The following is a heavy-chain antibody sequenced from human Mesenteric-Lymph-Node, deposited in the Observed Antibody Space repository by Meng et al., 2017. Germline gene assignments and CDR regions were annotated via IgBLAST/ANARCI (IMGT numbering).Heavy chain of an antibody. D-gene: IGHD6-19*01. J-gene: IGHJ4*02. CDR1: GGSFSGYY. Sequence: SETLSLTCAVYGGSFSGYYWSWIRQPPGKGLEWIGYIYCSGSTNYNPSLKSRVTISVDTSKNQFSLKLSSVTAADTAVYYCARGYSSGWLLNDYWGQGTLVTVSS. V-gene: IGHV4-59*01. CDR2: IYCSGST. CDR3: ARGYSSGWLLNDY.